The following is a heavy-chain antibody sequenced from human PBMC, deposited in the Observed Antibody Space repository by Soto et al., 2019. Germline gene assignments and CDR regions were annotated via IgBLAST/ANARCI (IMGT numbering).Heavy chain of an antibody. CDR1: GVTFSTFG. J-gene: IGHJ4*02. CDR2: IIPFFGTA. V-gene: IGHV1-69*13. Sequence: SVKVFCKASGVTFSTFGISWVRQAPGQGLGWMGGIIPFFGTAKYSQKFEDRITITADESTNSVYMDLRSLTSEDTAIYYCARTAPMDAGDKYYYDFWGQGALVTVSS. CDR3: ARTAPMDAGDKYYYDF. D-gene: IGHD3-16*01.